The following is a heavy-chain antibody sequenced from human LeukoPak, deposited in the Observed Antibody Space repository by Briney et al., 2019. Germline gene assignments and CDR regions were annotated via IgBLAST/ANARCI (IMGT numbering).Heavy chain of an antibody. D-gene: IGHD6-19*01. V-gene: IGHV4-39*07. J-gene: IGHJ6*03. Sequence: SETLSLTCTVSGGSISSSSYYWGWIRQPPGKGLEWIGSIYYSGSTYYNPSLKSRVTISVDTSKNQFSLKLSSVTAADTAVYYCARLAGSSGWSYYYYYMDVWGKGTTVTVSS. CDR3: ARLAGSSGWSYYYYYMDV. CDR1: GGSISSSSYY. CDR2: IYYSGST.